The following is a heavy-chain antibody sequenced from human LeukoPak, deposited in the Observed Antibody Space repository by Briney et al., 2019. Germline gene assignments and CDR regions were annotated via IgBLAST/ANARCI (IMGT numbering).Heavy chain of an antibody. J-gene: IGHJ4*02. CDR1: GGSFIGYY. CDR3: ASSSSWYTADLDY. V-gene: IGHV4-34*01. CDR2: INHSGST. Sequence: PSETLSLTCAVYGGSFIGYYWSWIRQPPGKGLEWIGEINHSGSTNYNPSLKSRVTISVDTSKNQFSLMLSSVTAADTAVYYCASSSSWYTADLDYWGQGTLVTVSS. D-gene: IGHD6-13*01.